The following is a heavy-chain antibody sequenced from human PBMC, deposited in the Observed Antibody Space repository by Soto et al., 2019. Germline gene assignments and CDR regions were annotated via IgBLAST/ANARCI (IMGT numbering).Heavy chain of an antibody. J-gene: IGHJ4*02. Sequence: GGSLRLSCAASGFTFSSYAMHWVRQAPGKGLEWVAVISYDGSNKYYADSVKGRFTISRDNSKNTLYLQMNSLRAEDTAVYYCARDTTYYYDSSGYYFGYWDQGTLVTVSS. CDR3: ARDTTYYYDSSGYYFGY. CDR1: GFTFSSYA. D-gene: IGHD3-22*01. CDR2: ISYDGSNK. V-gene: IGHV3-30-3*01.